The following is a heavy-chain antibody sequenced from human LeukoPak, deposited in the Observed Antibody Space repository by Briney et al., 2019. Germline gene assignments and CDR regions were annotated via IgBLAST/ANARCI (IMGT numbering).Heavy chain of an antibody. CDR3: ARGVEWELPYYDY. CDR1: GYTFTGYY. CDR2: VNPNSGGT. Sequence: ASVKVSCTASGYTFTGYYMHWVRQAPGQGLEWMGWVNPNSGGTNYAQKFQGRVTMTRDTSISTAYMELSRLRSDDTAVYYCARGVEWELPYYDYWGQGTLVTVSS. D-gene: IGHD1-26*01. J-gene: IGHJ4*02. V-gene: IGHV1-2*02.